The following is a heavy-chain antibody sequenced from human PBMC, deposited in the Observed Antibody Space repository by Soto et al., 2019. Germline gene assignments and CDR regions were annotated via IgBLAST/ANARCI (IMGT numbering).Heavy chain of an antibody. V-gene: IGHV3-74*01. D-gene: IGHD6-13*01. Sequence: LRLSCAGSGFTFNMYWMHCVRQVPGKGPVWVARIYNDGTYADYADSVKGRFTISRDNAKDTLYLQMNDLRAEDSALYHCTRGPRATSAGTSAHWGQGTLVTVSS. J-gene: IGHJ4*02. CDR1: GFTFNMYW. CDR2: IYNDGTYA. CDR3: TRGPRATSAGTSAH.